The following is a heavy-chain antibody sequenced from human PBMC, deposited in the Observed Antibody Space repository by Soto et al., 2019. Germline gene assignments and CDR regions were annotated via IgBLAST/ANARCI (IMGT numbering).Heavy chain of an antibody. V-gene: IGHV1-69*01. D-gene: IGHD2-2*01. CDR2: IINXFGKA. J-gene: IGHJ4*02. Sequence: SVKVSCKASGGTFSRYAISWVRQAPGQGLEWMGGIINXFGKAXYEQKFKGRVXXTADESTXXDYMELRSMRSDDTAVYYCARDDCISTSCYVSYWGQGTLVT. CDR3: ARDDCISTSCYVSY. CDR1: GGTFSRYA.